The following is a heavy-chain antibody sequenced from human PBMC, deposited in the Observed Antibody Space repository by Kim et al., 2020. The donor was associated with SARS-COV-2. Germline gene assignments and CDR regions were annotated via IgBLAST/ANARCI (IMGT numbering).Heavy chain of an antibody. CDR2: ISYDGSNK. Sequence: GSLRLSCAASGFTFSSYGMHWVRQAPGKGLEWVAVISYDGSNKYYADSVKGRFTISRDNSKNTLYLQMNSLRAEDTAVYYCAKDYYDFWSGSGWFDPWGQGTLVTVSS. CDR3: AKDYYDFWSGSGWFDP. D-gene: IGHD3-3*01. CDR1: GFTFSSYG. V-gene: IGHV3-30*18. J-gene: IGHJ5*02.